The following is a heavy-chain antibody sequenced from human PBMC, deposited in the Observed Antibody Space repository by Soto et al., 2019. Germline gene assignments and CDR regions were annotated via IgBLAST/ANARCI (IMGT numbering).Heavy chain of an antibody. CDR3: ARDRARGSGSYPFDY. Sequence: SETLSLTCTVSGGSVSSGSYYWSWIRQPPGKGLEWIGYIYYSGSTNYNPSLKSRVTISVDTSKNQFSLKLSSVTAADTAVYYCARDRARGSGSYPFDYWGQGTLVTVSS. J-gene: IGHJ4*02. CDR1: GGSVSSGSYY. V-gene: IGHV4-61*01. CDR2: IYYSGST. D-gene: IGHD1-26*01.